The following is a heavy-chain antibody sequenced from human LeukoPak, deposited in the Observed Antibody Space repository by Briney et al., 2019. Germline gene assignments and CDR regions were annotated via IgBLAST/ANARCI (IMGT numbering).Heavy chain of an antibody. Sequence: GGSLRLSCAASGFTFYDYAMSWVRQAPGKGLEWVSAISDSGDNTYYADSVKGRFTISRDNSKNTLHLQMNSLRAEDTALYYCAKEHITVTGTGDYWGQGTLVTVSS. D-gene: IGHD6-19*01. J-gene: IGHJ4*02. CDR3: AKEHITVTGTGDY. CDR2: ISDSGDNT. V-gene: IGHV3-23*01. CDR1: GFTFYDYA.